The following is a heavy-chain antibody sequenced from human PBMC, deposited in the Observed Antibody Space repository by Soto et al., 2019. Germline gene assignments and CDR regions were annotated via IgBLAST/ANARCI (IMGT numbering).Heavy chain of an antibody. Sequence: VQLLASGGGLVQPGGSLRLSCVVSGFTFTSYGVTWVRQAPGKGLGWVGGFSGGSGATHYRDSVKGRFTISRDDSRSTVYLQMNSLGVDDTAVYYCVKWNGYGDYWGQGTLVSVSS. V-gene: IGHV3-23*01. D-gene: IGHD1-1*01. CDR2: FSGGSGAT. J-gene: IGHJ4*02. CDR1: GFTFTSYG. CDR3: VKWNGYGDY.